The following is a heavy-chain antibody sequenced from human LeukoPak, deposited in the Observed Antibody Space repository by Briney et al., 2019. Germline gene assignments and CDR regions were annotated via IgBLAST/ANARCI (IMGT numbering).Heavy chain of an antibody. J-gene: IGHJ4*02. CDR2: IFPSGGEI. CDR1: GFTFSTLA. V-gene: IGHV3-23*01. D-gene: IGHD2-8*02. Sequence: GGSLRLSCAASGFTFSTLAMIWVRQPPRKGLEWVSSIFPSGGEIHYAGSVRGRFTISRDNSKSTLSLQMNSLRAEDTAIYYCATYRQVLLPFESWGQGTLVTVSS. CDR3: ATYRQVLLPFES.